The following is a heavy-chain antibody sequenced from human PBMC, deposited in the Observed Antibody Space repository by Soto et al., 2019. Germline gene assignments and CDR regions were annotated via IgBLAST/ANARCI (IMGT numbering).Heavy chain of an antibody. CDR3: ARDPRIFTIFGVVLLDDAFDI. J-gene: IGHJ3*02. CDR2: ISAYNGNT. Sequence: ASVKVSCKASGYTFTSYGISWVRQAPGQGLEWMGWISAYNGNTNYAQKLQGRVTMTTDTSTSTAYMELRSLRSDDTAVYYCARDPRIFTIFGVVLLDDAFDIWGQGTMVTVSS. V-gene: IGHV1-18*01. D-gene: IGHD3-3*01. CDR1: GYTFTSYG.